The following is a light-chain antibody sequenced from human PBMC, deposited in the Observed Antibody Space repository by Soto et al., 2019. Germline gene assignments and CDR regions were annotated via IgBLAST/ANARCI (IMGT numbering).Light chain of an antibody. Sequence: QSVLTQPRSVSGSPGQSVTISCTGTSSDVGGYNYVSWYQQHPGKAPKLMIYDVSERPSGVPDRFSGSKSGNTASLTISGLQAEDEADYYCSSFTSISTLTFGGGTKLTVL. CDR3: SSFTSISTLT. J-gene: IGLJ2*01. V-gene: IGLV2-11*01. CDR1: SSDVGGYNY. CDR2: DVS.